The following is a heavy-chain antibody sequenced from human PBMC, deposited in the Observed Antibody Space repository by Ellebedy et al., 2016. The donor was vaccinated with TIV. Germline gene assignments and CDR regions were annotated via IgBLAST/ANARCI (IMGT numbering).Heavy chain of an antibody. D-gene: IGHD6-13*01. CDR2: INTDGSST. J-gene: IGHJ4*02. CDR3: AREVWYPAS. CDR1: GFTFSTYW. Sequence: GESLKISCAASGFTFSTYWMHWVRQAPGKGLMWVSRINTDGSSTGYADSVKGRFTISRDNDKNTLYLQMNGLRAEDTAVYYCAREVWYPASWGQGTLVTVSS. V-gene: IGHV3-74*01.